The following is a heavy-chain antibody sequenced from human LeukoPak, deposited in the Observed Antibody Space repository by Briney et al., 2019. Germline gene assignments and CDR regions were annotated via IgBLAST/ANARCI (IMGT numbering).Heavy chain of an antibody. CDR1: GFPFSSYW. V-gene: IGHV3-7*01. CDR3: TREDHSNYNY. D-gene: IGHD4-11*01. J-gene: IGHJ4*02. Sequence: GGSLRLSCAASGFPFSSYWMAWVRKAPGKGLEWVASIKQDGGETFYVDSVKGRFTISRDNAKNSLYLQMNSLRAEDTAVYYCTREDHSNYNYWGQGTLVTVSS. CDR2: IKQDGGET.